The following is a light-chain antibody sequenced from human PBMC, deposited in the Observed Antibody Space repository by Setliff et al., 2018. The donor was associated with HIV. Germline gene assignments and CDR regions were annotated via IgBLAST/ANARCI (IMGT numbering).Light chain of an antibody. CDR1: SSNIGAGFD. V-gene: IGLV1-40*01. CDR2: SFT. Sequence: QSVLTQPPSVSGAPGQRVTISCTGSSSNIGAGFDVHWYQQSPGTAPKLLIYSFTNRPSGVPDRFSGSKSGTSASLVITGLQAEDEADYYCQSYDSRLSGYVFGTGTKVTVL. J-gene: IGLJ1*01. CDR3: QSYDSRLSGYV.